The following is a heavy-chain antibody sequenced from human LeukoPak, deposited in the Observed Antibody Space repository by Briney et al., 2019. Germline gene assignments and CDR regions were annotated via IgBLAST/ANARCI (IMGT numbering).Heavy chain of an antibody. CDR1: GFTFSSYS. CDR2: ISSSSYI. CDR3: ARDREDYYYYGMDV. D-gene: IGHD1-26*01. Sequence: GGSLRLSCAASGFTFSSYSMNWVRQAPGKGLEWVSSISSSSYIYYADSVKGRFTISRDNAKNSLYLQMNSLRAEDTAVYYCARDREDYYYYGMDVWGQGTTVTVSS. J-gene: IGHJ6*02. V-gene: IGHV3-21*01.